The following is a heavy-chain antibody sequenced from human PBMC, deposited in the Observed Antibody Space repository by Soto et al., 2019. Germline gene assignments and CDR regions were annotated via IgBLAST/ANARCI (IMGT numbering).Heavy chain of an antibody. Sequence: GGSLRLSCAASGFNFNSHWMNWVRQAPGKGLEWVANIKEDGSETNYVHSVKGRFTVSRGDGKNTLYLQMSSLRAEDTALYYCVKFGAPRYFAYWGQGTPVTVSS. D-gene: IGHD3-16*01. CDR3: VKFGAPRYFAY. CDR1: GFNFNSHW. CDR2: IKEDGSET. J-gene: IGHJ4*02. V-gene: IGHV3-7*03.